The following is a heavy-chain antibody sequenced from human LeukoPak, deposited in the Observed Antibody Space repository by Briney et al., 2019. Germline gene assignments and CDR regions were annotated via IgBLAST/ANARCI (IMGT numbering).Heavy chain of an antibody. CDR1: GFAFSSYW. Sequence: GGSLRLSCAASGFAFSSYWMSWVRQAPGKGLEWVANIKQDGTQKYYVDSVKGRFTISRDNAKNSLYLQMNSLRDEDTAVYYCARKGLADYWGQGTLVTVSS. J-gene: IGHJ4*02. CDR2: IKQDGTQK. CDR3: ARKGLADY. D-gene: IGHD6-6*01. V-gene: IGHV3-7*01.